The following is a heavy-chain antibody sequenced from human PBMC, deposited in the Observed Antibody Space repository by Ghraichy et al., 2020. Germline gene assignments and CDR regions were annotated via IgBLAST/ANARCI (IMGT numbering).Heavy chain of an antibody. CDR2: IYSGGST. CDR3: ASLLINSSSWYVSGPNWFDP. V-gene: IGHV3-66*01. Sequence: LSLTCAASGFTVSSNYMSWVRQAPGKGLEWVSVIYSGGSTYYAESVKGRFTISRDNSKNTLYLQMNSLRAEDTAVYYCASLLINSSSWYVSGPNWFDPWGQGTLVTVAS. CDR1: GFTVSSNY. J-gene: IGHJ5*02. D-gene: IGHD6-13*01.